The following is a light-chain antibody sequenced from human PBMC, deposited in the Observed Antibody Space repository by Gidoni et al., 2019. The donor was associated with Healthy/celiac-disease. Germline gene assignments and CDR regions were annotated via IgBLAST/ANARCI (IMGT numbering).Light chain of an antibody. CDR3: QQRSNWPPGALT. CDR2: DAS. CDR1: QSVSSY. Sequence: EIVLTQSPAPLSLSPGERATLSCRASQSVSSYLACYQQKPGQAPRLLIYDASNRATCIPARFSGSGSGTDFTLTISSLEPEDFAVYYCQQRSNWPPGALTFGGGTKVEIK. J-gene: IGKJ4*01. V-gene: IGKV3-11*01.